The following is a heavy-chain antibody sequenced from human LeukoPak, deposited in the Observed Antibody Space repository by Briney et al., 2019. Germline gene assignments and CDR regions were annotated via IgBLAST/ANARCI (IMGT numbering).Heavy chain of an antibody. CDR2: INHSGST. D-gene: IGHD2-15*01. CDR3: ASRSGYDYYYYMDV. CDR1: GGSFSGYY. V-gene: IGHV4-34*01. Sequence: SETLSLTCALDGGSFSGYYWSWIRQPPGKGLEWIGEINHSGSTNYNPSLKRRLTISVDTSKNQFSLKLSSVTAADTAVYYCASRSGYDYYYYMDVWGKGTTVTVSS. J-gene: IGHJ6*03.